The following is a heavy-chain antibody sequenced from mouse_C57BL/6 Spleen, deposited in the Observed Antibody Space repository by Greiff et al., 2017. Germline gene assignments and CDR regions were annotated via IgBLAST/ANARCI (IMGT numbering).Heavy chain of an antibody. CDR1: GFTFSSYA. Sequence: EVKLMESGGGLVKPGGSLKLSCAASGFTFSSYAMSWVRQTPEKRLEWVATISDGGSYTYYPDNVKGRFTISRDNAKNNLYLQMSHLKSEDTAMYYCARDDYGSIFDYWGQGTTLTVSS. CDR2: ISDGGSYT. CDR3: ARDDYGSIFDY. V-gene: IGHV5-4*01. D-gene: IGHD1-1*01. J-gene: IGHJ2*01.